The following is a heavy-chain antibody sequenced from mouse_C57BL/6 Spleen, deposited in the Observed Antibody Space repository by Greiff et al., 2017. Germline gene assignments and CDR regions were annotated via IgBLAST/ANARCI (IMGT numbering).Heavy chain of an antibody. D-gene: IGHD1-1*01. CDR2: INPGSGST. CDR3: ASSSSYVAY. Sequence: QVHVKQPGAELVKPGASVKMSCKASGYTFTSYWITWVKQRPGQGLEWMGAINPGSGSTNYNEKLKSKATLTVDTASSTAYLQLISLRSEDSAVYYCASSSSYVAYWGQGTLVTVSA. V-gene: IGHV1-55*01. J-gene: IGHJ3*01. CDR1: GYTFTSYW.